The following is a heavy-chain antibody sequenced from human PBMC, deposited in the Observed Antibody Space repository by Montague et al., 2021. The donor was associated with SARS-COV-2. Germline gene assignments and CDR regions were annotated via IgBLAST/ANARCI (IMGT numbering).Heavy chain of an antibody. CDR2: ITSSGSSI. Sequence: RSLSLSASGFTFSDYYMSWIRQAPGKGLEWVSYITSSGSSIYYADSVKGRFTISRDNAKNSLYLQMNSLRAEDTAVYYCARSRYYYDSSGYDPYFDYWGQGTLVTVSS. CDR3: ARSRYYYDSSGYDPYFDY. CDR1: GFTFSDYY. D-gene: IGHD3-22*01. J-gene: IGHJ4*02. V-gene: IGHV3-11*01.